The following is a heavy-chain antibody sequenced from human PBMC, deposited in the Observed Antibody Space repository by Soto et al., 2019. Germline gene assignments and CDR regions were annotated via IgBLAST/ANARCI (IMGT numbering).Heavy chain of an antibody. CDR2: IYYSGST. CDR1: GGSISTYY. Sequence: SETLSLTCTVSGGSISTYYWSWIRQPPGKGLEWIGYIYYSGSTNYNPSLKSRVTISVDTSKNQFSLKLSSVTAADTAVYYCVSETTVTDAFDIWGQGTMVTVSS. V-gene: IGHV4-59*01. CDR3: VSETTVTDAFDI. D-gene: IGHD4-17*01. J-gene: IGHJ3*02.